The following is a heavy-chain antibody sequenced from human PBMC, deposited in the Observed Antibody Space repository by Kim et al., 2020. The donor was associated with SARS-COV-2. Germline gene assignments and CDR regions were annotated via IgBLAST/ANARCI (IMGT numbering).Heavy chain of an antibody. CDR1: GYTFTSYG. D-gene: IGHD2-2*02. CDR3: ARVSPMDIVVVPAAIDFDY. J-gene: IGHJ4*02. Sequence: ASVKVSCKASGYTFTSYGISWVRQAPGQGLEWMGWISAYNGNTNYAQKLQGRVTMTTDTSTSTAYMELRSLRSDDTAVYYCARVSPMDIVVVPAAIDFDYWGQGTLVTVSS. CDR2: ISAYNGNT. V-gene: IGHV1-18*04.